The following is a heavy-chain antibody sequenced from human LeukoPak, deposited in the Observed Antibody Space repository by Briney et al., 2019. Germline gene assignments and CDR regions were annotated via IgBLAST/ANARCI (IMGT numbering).Heavy chain of an antibody. CDR3: ARDLYDSSHYFDY. D-gene: IGHD3-22*01. V-gene: IGHV3-23*01. CDR1: GFTFSNYA. CDR2: ISGSGGST. J-gene: IGHJ4*02. Sequence: PGGSLRLSCAASGFTFSNYAMRWVRQAPGKGLEWVSGISGSGGSTYYADSVKGRFTISRDNSRNTLYLQLNSLRVEDTAVYYCARDLYDSSHYFDYWGQGTLVTVSS.